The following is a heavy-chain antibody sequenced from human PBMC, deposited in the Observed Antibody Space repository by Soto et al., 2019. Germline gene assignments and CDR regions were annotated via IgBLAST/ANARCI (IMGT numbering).Heavy chain of an antibody. CDR1: GGSISSYY. CDR3: ARVGIAAAGMGDYYYYYMDV. J-gene: IGHJ6*03. D-gene: IGHD6-13*01. CDR2: IYYSGST. Sequence: SETLSLTCTVSGGSISSYYWSWIRQPPGKGLEWIGYIYYSGSTNYNPSLKSRVTISVDTSKNQFSLKLSSVTAADTAVYYCARVGIAAAGMGDYYYYYMDVWAKGPRSP. V-gene: IGHV4-59*01.